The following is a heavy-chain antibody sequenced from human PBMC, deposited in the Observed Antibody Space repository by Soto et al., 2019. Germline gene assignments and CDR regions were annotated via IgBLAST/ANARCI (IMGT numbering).Heavy chain of an antibody. CDR1: GGNFTTYT. J-gene: IGHJ6*02. D-gene: IGHD1-1*01. Sequence: GASVKVSCKASGGNFTTYTITWVRQAPGQGLEWMGKIIPFFGTTKYAQKFQGRVTITADESTSTAYMELISLRSEDTAVYFCARDYTGTPNYYYGMDVWGQGTPVTVSS. CDR3: ARDYTGTPNYYYGMDV. V-gene: IGHV1-69*13. CDR2: IIPFFGTT.